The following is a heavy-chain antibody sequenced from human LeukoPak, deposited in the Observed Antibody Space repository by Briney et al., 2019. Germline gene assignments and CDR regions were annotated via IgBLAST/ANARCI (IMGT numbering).Heavy chain of an antibody. CDR1: GGTFSSYA. D-gene: IGHD3-22*01. J-gene: IGHJ4*02. CDR2: IIPIFGTA. V-gene: IGHV1-69*05. Sequence: SVEVSCKASGGTFSSYAISWVRQAPGQGLEWMGGIIPIFGTANYAQKFQGRVTITTDESTSTAYMELSSLRSEDTAVYYCARVVPLAAGYDRAGYYFDYWGQGTLVTVSS. CDR3: ARVVPLAAGYDRAGYYFDY.